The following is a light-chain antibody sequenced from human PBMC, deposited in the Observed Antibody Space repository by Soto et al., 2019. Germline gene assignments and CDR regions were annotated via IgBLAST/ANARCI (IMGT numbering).Light chain of an antibody. CDR2: DAS. CDR1: QSVSSY. Sequence: EIVLTQSPATLSLSPGERATLSCRASQSVSSYLAWYQQKPGQAPRLLIYDASNRAAGIPARFSGSGSGTDVTLNTSRLEPGDFPVYYCQQRSNWPLNFGQGTRLEIK. J-gene: IGKJ5*01. V-gene: IGKV3-11*01. CDR3: QQRSNWPLN.